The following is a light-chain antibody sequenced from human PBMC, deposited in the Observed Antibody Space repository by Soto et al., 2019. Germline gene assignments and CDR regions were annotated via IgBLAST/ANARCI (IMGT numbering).Light chain of an antibody. V-gene: IGKV3D-20*02. CDR2: GAS. CDR3: QQRSNWPPIT. Sequence: EIVVTMSPVTVSVSPGERATLSCRASESVSSNLAWYQQKPGQAPRLLIYGASSRATGIPDRFSASGSGTDFTLTISRLEPEDFAVYYCQQRSNWPPITFGQGTRLQIK. CDR1: ESVSSN. J-gene: IGKJ5*01.